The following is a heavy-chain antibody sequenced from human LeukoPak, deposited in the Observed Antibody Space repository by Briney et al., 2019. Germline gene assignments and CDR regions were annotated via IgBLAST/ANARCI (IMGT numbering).Heavy chain of an antibody. CDR1: CASFSGYY. D-gene: IGHD3-22*01. Sequence: SETLSLTCAVYCASFSGYYWSWIRQPPGKGLEWIGEINHSGSTNYNPSLKSRVTISVDTSKNQFSLKLSSVTAADTAVYYCARGLVVITKRFDYWGQGTLVTVSS. CDR3: ARGLVVITKRFDY. CDR2: INHSGST. J-gene: IGHJ4*02. V-gene: IGHV4-34*01.